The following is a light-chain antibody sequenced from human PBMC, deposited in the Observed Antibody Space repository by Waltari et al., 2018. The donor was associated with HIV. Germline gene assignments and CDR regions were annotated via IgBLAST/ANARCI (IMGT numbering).Light chain of an antibody. CDR3: QQLNSYPSIT. Sequence: DIQLTQSPSFLSGSVGDRVTITCRASQGVNNYLAWYQQKPGKAPNLLIYGASTLQGGVPSRFSGSGSGTEFALTISSLQPEDSATYFCQQLNSYPSITFGQGTRLEIK. CDR1: QGVNNY. V-gene: IGKV1-9*01. J-gene: IGKJ5*01. CDR2: GAS.